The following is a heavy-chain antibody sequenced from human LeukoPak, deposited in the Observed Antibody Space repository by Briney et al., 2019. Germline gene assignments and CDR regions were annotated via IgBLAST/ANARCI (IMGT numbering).Heavy chain of an antibody. CDR2: IGYDGSNK. Sequence: GGSLRLSCAASGFTFSSYGMHWVRQAPGKALEGVVFIGYDGSNKYTADSARGRFTLSRDNSKDTLYLQMNSLRAEDTAVYYCAKRGGTTVTTSNFHMDVWGKGTTVTVSS. D-gene: IGHD4-17*01. CDR1: GFTFSSYG. CDR3: AKRGGTTVTTSNFHMDV. V-gene: IGHV3-30*02. J-gene: IGHJ6*03.